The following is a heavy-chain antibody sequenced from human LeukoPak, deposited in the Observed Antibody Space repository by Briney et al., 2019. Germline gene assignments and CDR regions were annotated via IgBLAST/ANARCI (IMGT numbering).Heavy chain of an antibody. CDR3: AKGYRGGFWSGYYFDY. CDR1: GFTFDDYA. CDR2: ISWNSGSI. V-gene: IGHV3-9*01. D-gene: IGHD3-3*01. J-gene: IGHJ4*02. Sequence: GGSLRLSCAASGFTFDDYAMHWVRQAPGKGLEWVSGISWNSGSIGYADSVKGRFTISRDNAKNSLYLQMNSLRAEDTALYYCAKGYRGGFWSGYYFDYWGQGTLVTVSS.